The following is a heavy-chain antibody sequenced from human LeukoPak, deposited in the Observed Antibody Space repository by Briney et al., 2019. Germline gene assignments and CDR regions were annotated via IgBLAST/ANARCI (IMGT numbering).Heavy chain of an antibody. CDR1: GFPFSTHS. Sequence: TGGSLRLSCAASGFPFSTHSMSWVRQSPGKGLEWESSISSGGSHFYYADSMQGRFTISRDNAKNSLFLQMNSLRVEDTALYYCARDFRTQLDGYSPPYHFDYWGQGALVTVSS. CDR3: ARDFRTQLDGYSPPYHFDY. J-gene: IGHJ4*02. D-gene: IGHD5-24*01. V-gene: IGHV3-21*01. CDR2: ISSGGSHF.